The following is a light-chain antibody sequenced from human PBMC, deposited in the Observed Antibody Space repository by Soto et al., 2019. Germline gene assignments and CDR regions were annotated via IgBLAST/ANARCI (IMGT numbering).Light chain of an antibody. CDR3: MQSTHLPPT. J-gene: IGKJ3*01. Sequence: DIVLTQTPLSLSVTPGQSASISCNSSQSLLHSGGKTYLCWYLQQPGQPPQLLMYEVSNRFARVPDRFSGSGSGTHFTLKISRVEAEDVGIYYCMQSTHLPPTFSPGTRVDIK. CDR1: QSLLHSGGKTY. CDR2: EVS. V-gene: IGKV2D-29*01.